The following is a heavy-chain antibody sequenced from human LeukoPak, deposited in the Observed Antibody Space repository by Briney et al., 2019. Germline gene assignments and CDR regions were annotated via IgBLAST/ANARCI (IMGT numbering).Heavy chain of an antibody. Sequence: GGSLRLSCAASGFAFSDYFMHWVRQSPEKGLVWVSDIHPHGRYAAYADFVRGRFTISRDDAKNTLYLQMNSLTSEDTAVYYCVRGTNDWKGLDYWGQGTLVTASS. CDR3: VRGTNDWKGLDY. CDR1: GFAFSDYF. D-gene: IGHD1-1*01. J-gene: IGHJ4*02. V-gene: IGHV3-74*03. CDR2: IHPHGRYA.